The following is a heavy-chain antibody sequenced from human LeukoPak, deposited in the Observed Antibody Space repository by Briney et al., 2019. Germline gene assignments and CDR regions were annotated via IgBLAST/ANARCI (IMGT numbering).Heavy chain of an antibody. V-gene: IGHV3-74*01. J-gene: IGHJ5*02. D-gene: IGHD2-15*01. Sequence: PGGSLRLSCADSGFTFSRYWMHWVRQTPGKGLVWVSCIRADGSVTRYADSVKGRFTISRDNTKSTLYLQMHSLRAEDTAVYSCATAGGDGSRMGFDPWGQGTLVTVSS. CDR3: ATAGGDGSRMGFDP. CDR2: IRADGSVT. CDR1: GFTFSRYW.